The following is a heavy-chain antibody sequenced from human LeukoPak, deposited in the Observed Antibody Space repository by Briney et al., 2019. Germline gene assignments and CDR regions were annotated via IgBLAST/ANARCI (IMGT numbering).Heavy chain of an antibody. J-gene: IGHJ4*02. V-gene: IGHV3-30-3*01. CDR3: ARDNSWLAFDY. Sequence: GRSLRLSCAASGFTFSSYAMHWVRQAPGKGLEGVAVISYDGSNKYYAGSVKGRFTISRDNSKNTLYLQMNSLRAEDTAVYYCARDNSWLAFDYWGQGTLVTVSS. CDR2: ISYDGSNK. CDR1: GFTFSSYA. D-gene: IGHD2/OR15-2a*01.